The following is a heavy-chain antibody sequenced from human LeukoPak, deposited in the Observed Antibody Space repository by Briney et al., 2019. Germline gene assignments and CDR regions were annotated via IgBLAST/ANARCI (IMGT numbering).Heavy chain of an antibody. V-gene: IGHV4-34*01. CDR3: ARGRIAKIVVVHSFSYGMDV. J-gene: IGHJ6*02. Sequence: SGTLSLTCTVFGGSFTDYFWTWIRHSPGKGLEWIGEINDYTGDTNYNPSLNSRVSISLEKSKNQFSLGLRSVTAADTAVYYCARGRIAKIVVVHSFSYGMDVWGQGTTVTVSS. CDR2: INDYTGDT. D-gene: IGHD3-22*01. CDR1: GGSFTDYF.